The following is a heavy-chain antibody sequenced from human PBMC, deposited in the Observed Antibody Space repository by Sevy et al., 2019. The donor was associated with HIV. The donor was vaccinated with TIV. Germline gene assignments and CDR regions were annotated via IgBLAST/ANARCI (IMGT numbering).Heavy chain of an antibody. CDR3: ARDRDGFDY. V-gene: IGHV1-69*13. CDR2: IIPIFGTA. D-gene: IGHD3-10*01. CDR1: GGTFSSYA. Sequence: ASVKVSCKASGGTFSSYAISWVRQAPGQGVEWMGRIIPIFGTANYAQKFQGRVTITADESTSTAYMVLSSLRAEDTAVYYCARDRDGFDYWGQGTLVTVSS. J-gene: IGHJ4*02.